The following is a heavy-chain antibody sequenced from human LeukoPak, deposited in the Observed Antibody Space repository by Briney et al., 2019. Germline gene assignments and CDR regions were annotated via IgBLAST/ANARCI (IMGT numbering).Heavy chain of an antibody. Sequence: VGSLRLSCAASGFTFSSYAMHWVRQAPGKGLEWVAVISYDGSNKYYADSVKGRFTISRDNSKNTLYLQMNSLRAEDTAVYYCAREWTMVRGVIMPNWFDPWGQGTLVTVSS. D-gene: IGHD3-10*01. CDR3: AREWTMVRGVIMPNWFDP. J-gene: IGHJ5*02. CDR2: ISYDGSNK. V-gene: IGHV3-30*04. CDR1: GFTFSSYA.